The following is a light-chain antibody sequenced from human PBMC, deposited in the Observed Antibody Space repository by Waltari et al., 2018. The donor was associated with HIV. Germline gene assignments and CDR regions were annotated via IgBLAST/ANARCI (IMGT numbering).Light chain of an antibody. J-gene: IGKJ4*01. CDR2: GAS. V-gene: IGKV3-20*01. CDR3: QQYGNSPLT. CDR1: QSISSSD. Sequence: EIVLTQSPGTLSLSPGERATLSCRASQSISSSDLAWYQQKPGQAPRLLIYGASSVATGIPDRFSGSGSGTDFTLTISRLEPEDFAVYYCQQYGNSPLTFGGGTKVEIK.